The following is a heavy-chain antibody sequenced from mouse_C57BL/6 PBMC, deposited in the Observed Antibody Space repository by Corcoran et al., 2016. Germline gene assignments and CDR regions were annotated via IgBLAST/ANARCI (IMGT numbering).Heavy chain of an antibody. CDR2: INTYSGVP. CDR3: ARTVSWYFDV. CDR1: GYTFTTYG. J-gene: IGHJ1*03. V-gene: IGHV9-3*01. Sequence: QIQLVQSGPELKKPGETVKISCKASGYTFTTYGMSGVKQAPGKGLKWMGWINTYSGVPTYADDFKGRFAFSLETSASTAYLQINNLKNEDTATYFCARTVSWYFDVCGTGTTVTVSS. D-gene: IGHD1-1*01.